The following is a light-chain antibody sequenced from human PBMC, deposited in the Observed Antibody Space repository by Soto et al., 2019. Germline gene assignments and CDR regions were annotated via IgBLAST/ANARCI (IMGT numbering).Light chain of an antibody. V-gene: IGKV3-11*01. CDR1: ESVSSY. Sequence: DIVLAQSPATLSLSPGERATLSCRASESVSSYLAWYQQKPGQAPRLLIYDASTRATGIPARFSGSGAGTDFTLTISSLEPEDFAVFYCQQRNTWPRTFGQGTKVDIK. J-gene: IGKJ1*01. CDR3: QQRNTWPRT. CDR2: DAS.